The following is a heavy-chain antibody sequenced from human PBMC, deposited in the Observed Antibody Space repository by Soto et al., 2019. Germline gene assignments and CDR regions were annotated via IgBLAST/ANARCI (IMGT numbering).Heavy chain of an antibody. Sequence: SVKVSCKASGGTFSSYAISWVRQAPGQGLEWMGGIIPIFGTANYAQKFQGRVTITADKSTSTAYMELSSLRSEDTAVYYCGYCNNGVGQIDQWGQGTLVTVCS. CDR2: IIPIFGTA. V-gene: IGHV1-69*06. J-gene: IGHJ4*02. CDR1: GGTFSSYA. CDR3: GYCNNGVGQIDQ. D-gene: IGHD2-8*01.